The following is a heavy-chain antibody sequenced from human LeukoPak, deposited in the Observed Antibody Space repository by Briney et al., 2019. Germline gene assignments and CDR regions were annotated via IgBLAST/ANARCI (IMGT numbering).Heavy chain of an antibody. V-gene: IGHV3-48*01. J-gene: IGHJ4*02. CDR3: ASPFDY. CDR2: IISTSSTI. CDR1: GFTFSTYS. Sequence: GGSLRLSCAAPGFTFSTYSMNLVRQAPGKGLEWISYIISTSSTIYYADSVKGRFTISRDNAKNSLYLQMNSLRAEDTAVYYCASPFDYWGQGTLVTVSS.